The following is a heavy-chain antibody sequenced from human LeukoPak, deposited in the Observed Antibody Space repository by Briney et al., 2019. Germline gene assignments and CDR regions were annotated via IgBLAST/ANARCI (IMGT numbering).Heavy chain of an antibody. CDR3: AKDGYDY. D-gene: IGHD1-1*01. J-gene: IGHJ4*02. CDR1: GFTFDDYA. V-gene: IGHV3-9*01. Sequence: GGSLRLSCAASGFTFDDYAMHWVRQAPGKGLEWVSGISWNSGSIGYADSVKGRFTISRDNAKNSLYLQMNSLRAEDTALYYCAKDGYDYWDQGTLVTVSS. CDR2: ISWNSGSI.